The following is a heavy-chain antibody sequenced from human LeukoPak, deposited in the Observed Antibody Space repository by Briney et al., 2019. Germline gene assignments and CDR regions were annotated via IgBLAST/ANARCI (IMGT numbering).Heavy chain of an antibody. Sequence: PRGSLRLSCAASGFTFSSYAMHWVRQAPGKGLEWVAVISYDGSNKYSADSVKSRFTISRDNSKNTLYLQMNSLRADGTAVYYCARVHRLSGYSSGWYGFGYWGQGTLVTVSS. CDR1: GFTFSSYA. V-gene: IGHV3-30-3*01. J-gene: IGHJ4*02. CDR3: ARVHRLSGYSSGWYGFGY. D-gene: IGHD6-19*01. CDR2: ISYDGSNK.